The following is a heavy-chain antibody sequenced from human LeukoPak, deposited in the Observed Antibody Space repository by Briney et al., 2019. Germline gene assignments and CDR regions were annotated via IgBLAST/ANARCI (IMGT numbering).Heavy chain of an antibody. Sequence: GGSLRLSCAASGFTFSSYAMSWVRQAPGKGLEWVSVIYSGGSTYYADSVKGRFTISRDNSKNTLYLQMNSLRAEDTAVYYCARMKYYYDSSENWGQGTLVTVSS. CDR3: ARMKYYYDSSEN. J-gene: IGHJ4*02. CDR2: IYSGGST. V-gene: IGHV3-66*01. D-gene: IGHD3-22*01. CDR1: GFTFSSYA.